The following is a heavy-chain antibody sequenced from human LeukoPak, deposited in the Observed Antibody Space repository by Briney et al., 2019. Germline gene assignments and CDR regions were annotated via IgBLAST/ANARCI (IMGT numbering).Heavy chain of an antibody. CDR2: IKQDGSEK. CDR1: GFTFSSYW. D-gene: IGHD6-19*01. V-gene: IGHV3-7*01. Sequence: GGSLRLSCAASGFTFSSYWMSWVRQAPGKGLEWVANIKQDGSEKYYVDSVKGRFTISRDNAKNSLYLQMNSLRAEDTAVYYCARDTPYSSGWYLTDYFQHWGQGTLVTVSS. CDR3: ARDTPYSSGWYLTDYFQH. J-gene: IGHJ1*01.